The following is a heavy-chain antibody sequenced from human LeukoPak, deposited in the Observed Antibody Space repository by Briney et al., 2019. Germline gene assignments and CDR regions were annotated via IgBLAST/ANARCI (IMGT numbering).Heavy chain of an antibody. D-gene: IGHD1-1*01. CDR3: TKDTTGPNDS. Sequence: GGSLRLSCAASGYTFSSYWMHWVRQPPGKGLVWVSRITPDGSGVDYADSVKGRFTISRDNAKNTLYLQMHSLRAEDTAVYYRTKDTTGPNDSWGQGTLVTVSS. CDR1: GYTFSSYW. CDR2: ITPDGSGV. V-gene: IGHV3-74*01. J-gene: IGHJ4*02.